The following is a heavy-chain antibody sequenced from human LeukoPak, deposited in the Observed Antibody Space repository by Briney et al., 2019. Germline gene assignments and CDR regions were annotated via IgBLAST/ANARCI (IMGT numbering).Heavy chain of an antibody. D-gene: IGHD2-2*01. CDR2: IRYDGSNK. CDR3: AKSDVVVPAAMMYYYMDV. J-gene: IGHJ6*03. CDR1: GFTFSSYG. V-gene: IGHV3-30*02. Sequence: GGSLRLSCAASGFTFSSYGMHWVRQAPGKGLEWVAFIRYDGSNKYYADSVKGRFTISRDNSKNTLYLQMNSLRAEDTAVYYCAKSDVVVPAAMMYYYMDVWGKGTTVTVSS.